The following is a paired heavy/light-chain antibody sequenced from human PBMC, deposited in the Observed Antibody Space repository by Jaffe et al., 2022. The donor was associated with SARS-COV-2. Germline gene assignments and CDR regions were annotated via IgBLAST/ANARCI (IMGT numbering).Light chain of an antibody. J-gene: IGLJ3*02. CDR3: CSYAGSYTWV. Sequence: QSALTQPRSVSGSPGQSVTISCTGTSSDVGDYNYVSWYQQHPGKAPKLMIFDVSKRPSGVPDRFSGSKSGNTASLTISGLQAEDEADYYCCSYAGSYTWVFGGGTKLTVL. V-gene: IGLV2-11*01. CDR2: DVS. CDR1: SSDVGDYNY.
Heavy chain of an antibody. J-gene: IGHJ4*02. V-gene: IGHV3-48*01. CDR1: EFTFSTYS. Sequence: EVQLVESGGGLVQPGGSLRLSCAASEFTFSTYSMSWVRQAPGKGLEWVSYISSSSSTIYYADSVKGRFTISRDNAENSLYLQMNGLRAEDTAVYYCARVPLRYCSSSSCYVFDYWGQGTLVTVSS. CDR3: ARVPLRYCSSSSCYVFDY. CDR2: ISSSSSTI. D-gene: IGHD2-2*01.